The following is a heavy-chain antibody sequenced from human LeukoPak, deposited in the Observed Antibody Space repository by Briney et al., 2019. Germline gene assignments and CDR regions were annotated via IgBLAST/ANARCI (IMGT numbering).Heavy chain of an antibody. Sequence: TSETLSLTCTVSGYYISSGYYWGWIQQPPGKGLEWIWSIYHSGSTYYNPSLKSRVTISVDTSKNQFSLKLSSVTAADTAVYYCATGVEHDAFDIWGQGTMVTVSS. J-gene: IGHJ3*02. CDR1: GYYISSGYY. D-gene: IGHD1/OR15-1a*01. CDR2: IYHSGST. V-gene: IGHV4-38-2*02. CDR3: ATGVEHDAFDI.